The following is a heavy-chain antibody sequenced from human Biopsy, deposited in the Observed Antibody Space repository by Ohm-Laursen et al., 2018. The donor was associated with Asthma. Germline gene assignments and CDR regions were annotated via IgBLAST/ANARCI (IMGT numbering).Heavy chain of an antibody. CDR3: ARDLHPTNHLGELSEGFDY. Sequence: SSLRLSCAASGFTFSSYAMHWVRQAPGKGLEWVAVISYDGSNKYYADSVKGRFTIPRDNSKNTLYLQMNSLRAEDTAVYYCARDLHPTNHLGELSEGFDYWGQGTLVTVSS. D-gene: IGHD3-16*02. CDR2: ISYDGSNK. V-gene: IGHV3-30-3*01. CDR1: GFTFSSYA. J-gene: IGHJ4*02.